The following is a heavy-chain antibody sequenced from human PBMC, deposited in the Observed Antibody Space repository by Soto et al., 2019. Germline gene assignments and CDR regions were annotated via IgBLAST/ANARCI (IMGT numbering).Heavy chain of an antibody. Sequence: SETLYLTRTVSGGSISSSRNYWGWIRQAPGKGLEWIGSIYYSGSTYYNPSLKSRVTIWVDTSKNQFSLKLSSGTAADNAMYSCAKSVSRGTIFVVVIRVGYYYYGMAVWGQGTTVTVSS. J-gene: IGHJ6*02. CDR2: IYYSGST. CDR1: GGSISSSRNY. D-gene: IGHD3-3*01. V-gene: IGHV4-39*01. CDR3: AKSVSRGTIFVVVIRVGYYYYGMAV.